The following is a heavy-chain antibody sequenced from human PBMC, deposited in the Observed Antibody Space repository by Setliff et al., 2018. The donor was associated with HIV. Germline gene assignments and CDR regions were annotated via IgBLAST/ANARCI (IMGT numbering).Heavy chain of an antibody. CDR3: AREDSLVLVPAIMRGDGFDV. J-gene: IGHJ3*01. Sequence: PSETLSLTCTVSGGSITSSSFYWAWIRQSPGKGLEWIGSVYYTGKTKYNPSLESRLTMSMDAPESQFSLTLNSVTAADTAMYYCAREDSLVLVPAIMRGDGFDVWGQGTMVTVSS. D-gene: IGHD2-2*01. CDR1: GGSITSSSFY. CDR2: VYYTGKT. V-gene: IGHV4-39*07.